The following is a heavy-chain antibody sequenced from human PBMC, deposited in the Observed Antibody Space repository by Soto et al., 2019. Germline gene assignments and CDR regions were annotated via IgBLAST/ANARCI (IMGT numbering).Heavy chain of an antibody. CDR2: IYYSGST. V-gene: IGHV4-31*03. CDR3: ARGDYDILTGYPNYGIDV. CDR1: GGSISSGGYY. Sequence: QVQLQESGPGLVKPSQTLSLTCTVSGGSISSGGYYWSWIRQHPGKGLEWIGYIYYSGSTYYNPSLTSRVTISVDPSKNQCSLKLSSVTAADTAVYYCARGDYDILTGYPNYGIDVWGQGTTVTVSS. J-gene: IGHJ6*02. D-gene: IGHD3-9*01.